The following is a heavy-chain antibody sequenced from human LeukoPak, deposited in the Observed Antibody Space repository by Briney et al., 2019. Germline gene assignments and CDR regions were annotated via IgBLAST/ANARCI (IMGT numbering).Heavy chain of an antibody. CDR2: IYYSGST. Sequence: SETLSLTCTFSGGFISSYYWSWIRQPPGKGLEWIGHIYYSGSTNYNPSPKSRVTISLDTSKNQFSLKLSSVTAADTAVYYCAKKNMVRGVIKTPYLDYWRQGTLVTVSS. D-gene: IGHD3-10*01. CDR3: AKKNMVRGVIKTPYLDY. CDR1: GGFISSYY. V-gene: IGHV4-59*01. J-gene: IGHJ4*02.